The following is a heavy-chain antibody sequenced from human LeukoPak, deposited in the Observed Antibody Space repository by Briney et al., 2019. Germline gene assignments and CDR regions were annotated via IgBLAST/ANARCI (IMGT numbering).Heavy chain of an antibody. CDR3: AKDHDYGDLGPDY. CDR1: GFTFSSYA. D-gene: IGHD4-17*01. Sequence: GGSLRLSCAASGFTFSSYAMSWVRQAPGKGLEWVAAISGSGGSTYYADSVKGRFTISRDNSKNTLYLQMNSLRAEDTAVYYCAKDHDYGDLGPDYWGQGTLVTVSS. V-gene: IGHV3-23*01. CDR2: ISGSGGST. J-gene: IGHJ4*02.